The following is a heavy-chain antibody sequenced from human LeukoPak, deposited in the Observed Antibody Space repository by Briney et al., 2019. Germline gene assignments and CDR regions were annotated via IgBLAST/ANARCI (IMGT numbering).Heavy chain of an antibody. J-gene: IGHJ4*02. Sequence: SETLSLTCTVSGGSISSSSYYWGWIRQPPGKGLEWIGSIYYSGSTYYNPSLKSRVTISVDTSKNQFSLKLSSVTAADTAVYYCAREDGYYYDSSGYYYYWGQGTLVTVSS. CDR3: AREDGYYYDSSGYYYY. V-gene: IGHV4-39*07. CDR2: IYYSGST. D-gene: IGHD3-22*01. CDR1: GGSISSSSYY.